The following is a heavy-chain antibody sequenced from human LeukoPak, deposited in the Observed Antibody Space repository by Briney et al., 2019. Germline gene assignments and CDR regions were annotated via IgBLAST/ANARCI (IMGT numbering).Heavy chain of an antibody. CDR1: GFTVTSTY. CDR2: IYSGGSP. CDR3: ARGGPFTGTISTPRASDY. V-gene: IGHV3-66*01. D-gene: IGHD1-7*01. J-gene: IGHJ4*02. Sequence: GGSLRLSCAASGFTVTSTYMSWVRQAPGKGLGWVSVIYSGGSPYYADSVKGRFTISRDSSKNTVYLQMNSLRAEDTAVYHCARGGPFTGTISTPRASDYWGQGILVTVSS.